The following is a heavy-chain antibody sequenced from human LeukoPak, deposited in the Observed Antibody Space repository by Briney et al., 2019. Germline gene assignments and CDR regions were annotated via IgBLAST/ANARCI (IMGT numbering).Heavy chain of an antibody. J-gene: IGHJ4*02. CDR1: GFTFSTYS. V-gene: IGHV3-21*01. CDR2: ISSSSSYI. Sequence: GGSLRLSCAASGFTFSTYSMNWIRQAPGKGLEWVSSISSSSSYIYYADSVKGRFTISRDNAKNSLYLQMNSLRAEDTAVYYCASTTGSRWYANGDWGQGTLVTVSS. CDR3: ASTTGSRWYANGD. D-gene: IGHD6-13*01.